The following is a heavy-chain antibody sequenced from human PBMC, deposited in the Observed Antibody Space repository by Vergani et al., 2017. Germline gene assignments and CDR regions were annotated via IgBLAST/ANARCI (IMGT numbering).Heavy chain of an antibody. CDR1: GFTFSSYG. CDR3: ARDLCNYCMVFDY. Sequence: QVQLVESGGGLVKPGGSLRLSCAASGFTFSSYGMHWVRQAPGKGLEWVAVISYDGSNKYYADSVKGRFTISRDNSKNTLYLQMNSLRAEDTAVYYCARDLCNYCMVFDYWGQGTLVTVSS. V-gene: IGHV3-30*03. CDR2: ISYDGSNK. D-gene: IGHD4-11*01. J-gene: IGHJ4*02.